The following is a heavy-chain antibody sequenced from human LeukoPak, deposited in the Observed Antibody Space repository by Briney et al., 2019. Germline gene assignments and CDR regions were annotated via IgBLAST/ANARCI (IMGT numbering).Heavy chain of an antibody. CDR2: INAGNGNT. Sequence: ASVKVSCKASGYTFTSYAMHWVRQAPGQRLEWMGWINAGNGNTKYSQKFQGRVTITRDTSASTAYMELSSLRAEDTAVYYCARGTTVTTFQYYFDYWGQGTLVTVSS. D-gene: IGHD4-17*01. V-gene: IGHV1-3*01. CDR3: ARGTTVTTFQYYFDY. J-gene: IGHJ4*02. CDR1: GYTFTSYA.